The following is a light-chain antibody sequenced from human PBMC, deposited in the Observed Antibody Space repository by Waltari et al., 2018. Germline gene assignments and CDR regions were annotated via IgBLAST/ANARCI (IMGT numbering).Light chain of an antibody. Sequence: QSVLTQPPSSSGTPGQSVTSSCSGSSSNIRSNTLNWYQHPPGTAPKPLIYSNNQRPSGVPDRFSGSKSGTSASLAISGLQSEDEADYYCAAWDDSLNGPVFGGGTKLTVL. V-gene: IGLV1-44*01. J-gene: IGLJ2*01. CDR1: SSNIRSNT. CDR2: SNN. CDR3: AAWDDSLNGPV.